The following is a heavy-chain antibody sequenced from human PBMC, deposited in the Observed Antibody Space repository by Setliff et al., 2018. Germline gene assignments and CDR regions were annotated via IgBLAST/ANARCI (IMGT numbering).Heavy chain of an antibody. Sequence: SVKVSCQVSGYTLTELSMHWVRQAPGKGLEWMGGFDPEDGETIYAQKFQGRVTMTEDTSTDTAYMELSSLRSEDTAVYYCATSVSWIQLVLYPQGHPEPFDYWGQGTLVTVSS. V-gene: IGHV1-24*01. CDR3: ATSVSWIQLVLYPQGHPEPFDY. J-gene: IGHJ4*02. D-gene: IGHD5-18*01. CDR2: FDPEDGET. CDR1: GYTLTELS.